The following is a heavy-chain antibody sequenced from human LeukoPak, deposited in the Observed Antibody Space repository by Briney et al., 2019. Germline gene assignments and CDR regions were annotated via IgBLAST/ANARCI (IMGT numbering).Heavy chain of an antibody. CDR1: GGSFSGYS. CDR3: ARGPYCTNGVCYKGFDY. V-gene: IGHV4-34*01. CDR2: INHSGST. D-gene: IGHD2-8*01. J-gene: IGHJ4*02. Sequence: PSETLSLTCAVYGGSFSGYSWSWIRQPPGKGLEWIGEINHSGSTNYNPSLKSRVTISVDTSKNQFSLKLSSVTAADTAVYYCARGPYCTNGVCYKGFDYWGQGTLVTVSS.